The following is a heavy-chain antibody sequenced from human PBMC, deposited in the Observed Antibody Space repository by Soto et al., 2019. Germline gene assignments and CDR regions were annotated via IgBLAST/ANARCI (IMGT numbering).Heavy chain of an antibody. CDR1: GGSISSGGYY. Sequence: SETLSLTCTVSGGSISSGGYYWSWIRQHPGKGLEWIGYIYYSGSTYYNPSLKSHVTISVDTSKNQFSLKLSSGTAADTAVYYCARDWGLGYYYGSGSTAGYGMDVWGQGTTVTVAS. J-gene: IGHJ6*02. V-gene: IGHV4-31*01. D-gene: IGHD3-10*01. CDR3: ARDWGLGYYYGSGSTAGYGMDV. CDR2: IYYSGST.